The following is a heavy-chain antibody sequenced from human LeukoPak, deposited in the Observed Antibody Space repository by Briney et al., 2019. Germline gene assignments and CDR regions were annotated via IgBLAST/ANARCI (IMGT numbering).Heavy chain of an antibody. CDR3: AGSSWPGGGGY. D-gene: IGHD6-13*01. V-gene: IGHV3-48*01. CDR1: GFTFSSYS. Sequence: GGSLRLSCAASGFTFSSYSMNWVRQAPGKGLEWVSYISSSSSTIYYADSVKGRFTISRDNAKNSLYLQMNSLRAEDTAVYYCAGSSWPGGGGYWGQGTLVTVSS. J-gene: IGHJ4*02. CDR2: ISSSSSTI.